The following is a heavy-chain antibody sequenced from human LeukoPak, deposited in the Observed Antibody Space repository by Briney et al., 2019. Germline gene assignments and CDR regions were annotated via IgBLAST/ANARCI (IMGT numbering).Heavy chain of an antibody. CDR2: IIPIFGTA. Sequence: SVKVSCKASGGTFSSYAISWVRQAPGQGLEWMGGIIPIFGTANYAQKFQGRVTITADESTSTAYMELSSLRSEDTAVYYCARERESRSYSALAPWGQGTLVTVSS. CDR3: ARERESRSYSALAP. J-gene: IGHJ5*02. CDR1: GGTFSSYA. V-gene: IGHV1-69*13. D-gene: IGHD3-22*01.